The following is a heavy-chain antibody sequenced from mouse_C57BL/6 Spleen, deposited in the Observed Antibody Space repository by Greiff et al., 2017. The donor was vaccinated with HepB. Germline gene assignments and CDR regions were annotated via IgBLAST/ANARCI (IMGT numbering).Heavy chain of an antibody. V-gene: IGHV1-64*01. J-gene: IGHJ3*01. CDR2: IHPNSGST. D-gene: IGHD1-1*01. Sequence: QVQLQQPGAELVKPGASVKLSCKASGYTFTSYWMHWVKQRPGQGLEWIGMIHPNSGSTNYNEKFKSKATLTVDKSSSTAYMQLSSLTSEDSAVYYCAREDYYYGSSYAWFAYWGQGTLVTVSA. CDR3: AREDYYYGSSYAWFAY. CDR1: GYTFTSYW.